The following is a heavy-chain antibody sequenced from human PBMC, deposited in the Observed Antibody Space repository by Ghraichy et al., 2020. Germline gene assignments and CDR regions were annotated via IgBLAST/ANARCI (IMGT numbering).Heavy chain of an antibody. D-gene: IGHD3-3*01. CDR1: GFTFSSYP. J-gene: IGHJ6*02. V-gene: IGHV3-30-3*01. CDR2: ISYDGSNK. CDR3: AREFAIFGVVDVYYGMDV. Sequence: GGSLRLSCAASGFTFSSYPMHWVRQAPGKGLEWVAIISYDGSNKYYTDSVKGRFTISRDNSKNTLYLQMSSLKPEDTAVYYCAREFAIFGVVDVYYGMDVWGQGTTVTVSS.